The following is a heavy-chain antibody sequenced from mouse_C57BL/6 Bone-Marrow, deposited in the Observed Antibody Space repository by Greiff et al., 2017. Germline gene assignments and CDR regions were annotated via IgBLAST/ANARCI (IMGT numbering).Heavy chain of an antibody. CDR2: IDPSDSYT. J-gene: IGHJ2*01. D-gene: IGHD1-1*01. CDR1: GYTFTSYW. V-gene: IGHV1-69*01. Sequence: QVQLQQPGAELVMPGASVKLSCKASGYTFTSYWMHWVKQRPGKGLEWIGEIDPSDSYTNYNQKFKGQVTLTGDKSSSPAYMQLSSLTSEDSAVYSCAREGIATVVAHFDYWGQGTTLTVSS. CDR3: AREGIATVVAHFDY.